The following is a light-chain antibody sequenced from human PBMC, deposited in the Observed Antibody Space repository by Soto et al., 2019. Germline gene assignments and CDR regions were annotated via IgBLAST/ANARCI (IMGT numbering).Light chain of an antibody. CDR1: QSLTRN. V-gene: IGKV3-20*01. CDR2: GAS. Sequence: EIVMTQSPGTLSVSPGERVTLSCRASQSLTRNLAWYQHKPGQSPRLLIYGASTRAAGISARFSGSGSGTDFTLTISRLEPEDFAVYYCQQYGSSPITFGQGTRLEIK. J-gene: IGKJ5*01. CDR3: QQYGSSPIT.